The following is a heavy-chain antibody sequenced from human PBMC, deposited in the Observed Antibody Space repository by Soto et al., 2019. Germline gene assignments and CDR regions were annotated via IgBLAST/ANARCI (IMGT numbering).Heavy chain of an antibody. J-gene: IGHJ3*01. CDR1: GDSMTISDFL. D-gene: IGHD2-2*01. CDR2: IYYSGSA. CDR3: ARHLYAHWSFGL. V-gene: IGHV4-39*01. Sequence: QLLESGPGLVKPSETLSLSCTVSGDSMTISDFLWGWVRQSPGKGLEWIGGIYYSGSAYYNPSLGSRATLSVDTSRKQFFLIVTSVTAADTAVYYCARHLYAHWSFGLWGQGKLVTVSS.